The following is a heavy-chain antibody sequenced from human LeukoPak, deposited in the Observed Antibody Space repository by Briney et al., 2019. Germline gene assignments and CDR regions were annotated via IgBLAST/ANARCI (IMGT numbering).Heavy chain of an antibody. CDR1: GFTFSISW. D-gene: IGHD1-26*01. CDR3: ARDAGWGYYDL. CDR2: IDKHGNGK. V-gene: IGHV3-7*01. J-gene: IGHJ4*02. Sequence: GGSLRLSCVASGFTFSISWVTWVRQAPGKGLEWVANIDKHGNGKYYVDSVKGRFAISRDYATNSVFLQMKSLRAEDTSVYCCARDAGWGYYDLWGQGTPVTVSS.